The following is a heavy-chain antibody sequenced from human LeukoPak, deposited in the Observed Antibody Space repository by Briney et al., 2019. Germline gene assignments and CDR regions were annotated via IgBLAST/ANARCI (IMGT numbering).Heavy chain of an antibody. D-gene: IGHD2-2*01. CDR1: GFTFSNYA. Sequence: GGSLRLSCTASGFTFSNYAMHWVRQAPGKGLEWVAVIFYDGSIQYYADSVKGRFTISRDNSMNTLYLQMNSLRAEDTAVYYCAKDRFGCSSTSCYSLDYWGQGTLVTVSS. CDR3: AKDRFGCSSTSCYSLDY. CDR2: IFYDGSIQ. V-gene: IGHV3-30*04. J-gene: IGHJ4*02.